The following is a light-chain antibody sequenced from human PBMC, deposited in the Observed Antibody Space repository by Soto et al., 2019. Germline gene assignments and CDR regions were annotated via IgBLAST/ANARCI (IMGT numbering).Light chain of an antibody. CDR2: EVT. Sequence: QSALTQPASVSGSPGQSITISCTGSSSDVGAYNHVSWYQHCPGKAPKLMIYEVTNRPSGVSNRFSGSKSGNMASLTISGLQAEDEAHYYCGTWDGSVLPGLVVFGGGTKLTVL. J-gene: IGLJ2*01. CDR3: GTWDGSVLPGLVV. CDR1: SSDVGAYNH. V-gene: IGLV2-14*01.